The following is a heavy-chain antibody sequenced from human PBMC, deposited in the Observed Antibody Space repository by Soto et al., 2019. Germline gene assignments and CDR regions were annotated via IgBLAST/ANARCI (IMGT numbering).Heavy chain of an antibody. V-gene: IGHV1-8*01. CDR2: MNPNSGNT. CDR3: ARGEYCSGGSCYRNWFDP. CDR1: GYTFTSYD. J-gene: IGHJ5*02. D-gene: IGHD2-15*01. Sequence: QVQLVQSGAEVKKPGASVKVSCKASGYTFTSYDINWVRQATGQGLEWMGWMNPNSGNTGYAQKFQGRVTMTRNTSISTAYMELSSLRSEYTAVYYCARGEYCSGGSCYRNWFDPWGQGTLVTVSS.